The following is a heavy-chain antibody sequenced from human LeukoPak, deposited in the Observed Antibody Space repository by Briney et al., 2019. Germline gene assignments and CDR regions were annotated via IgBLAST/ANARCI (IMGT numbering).Heavy chain of an antibody. Sequence: SETPSLTCTVSGGSLSRYYWSWIPQPPGEGLEWSGYIYYSGSTNYNPSLKSRVTISVDTSKNQFSLKLSSVTAADTAVYYCARVGGIVGATTYFDYWGQGTLVTVSS. CDR2: IYYSGST. CDR1: GGSLSRYY. J-gene: IGHJ4*02. D-gene: IGHD1-26*01. CDR3: ARVGGIVGATTYFDY. V-gene: IGHV4-59*01.